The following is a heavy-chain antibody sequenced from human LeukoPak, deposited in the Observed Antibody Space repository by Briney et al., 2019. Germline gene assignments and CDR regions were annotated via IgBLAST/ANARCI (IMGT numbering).Heavy chain of an antibody. CDR2: MNPNSGNT. J-gene: IGHJ4*02. Sequence: ASVKVSCKASGYTFTSYDINWVRQATGQGLEWMGWMNPNSGNTGYAQKFQGRVTITRNTSISTAYMELSSLRSEDTAVYYCAGGDNWNPGVLLYDYWGQGTLVTVSS. CDR1: GYTFTSYD. D-gene: IGHD1-20*01. CDR3: AGGDNWNPGVLLYDY. V-gene: IGHV1-8*03.